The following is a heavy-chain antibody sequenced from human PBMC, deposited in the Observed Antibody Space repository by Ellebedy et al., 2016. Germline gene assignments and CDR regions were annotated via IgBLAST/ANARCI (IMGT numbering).Heavy chain of an antibody. J-gene: IGHJ4*02. CDR1: GFTFRRSG. CDR2: ISFDGSNE. Sequence: GESLKISXATSGFTFRRSGMHWVRQTPGKELEWVAFISFDGSNEYYADSVEGRFIISRDNSKATVYLQMNSLRVEDTAVYYCARDGDSIGWSFDYWGQGTPVTVSS. D-gene: IGHD6-19*01. V-gene: IGHV3-30-3*01. CDR3: ARDGDSIGWSFDY.